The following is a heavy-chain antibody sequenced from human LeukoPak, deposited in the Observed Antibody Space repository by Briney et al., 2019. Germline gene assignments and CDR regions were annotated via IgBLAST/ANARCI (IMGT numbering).Heavy chain of an antibody. CDR1: AFSLNTYN. D-gene: IGHD3-10*01. J-gene: IGHJ4*02. CDR2: ISSSGSTI. V-gene: IGHV3-48*01. CDR3: VREFAT. Sequence: SGGSLRLSCAASAFSLNTYNMNWVRQAPGKGLEWVSYISSSGSTIYYADSVKGRFTISRDNAKNSLYLQMNSLRAEDTTVYYCVREFATWGQGTLVTVSS.